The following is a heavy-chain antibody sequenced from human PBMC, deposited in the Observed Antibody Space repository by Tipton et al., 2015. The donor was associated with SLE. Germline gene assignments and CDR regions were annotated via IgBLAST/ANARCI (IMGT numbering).Heavy chain of an antibody. CDR1: GNSFGNYW. Sequence: VQLVQSGAEVKKPGESLKISCTASGNSFGNYWIAWVRQMPGKGLEWMGIFYPGDSDTRYSPSFQGQVTISVDKSIDTAYLEWSSLKASDTSMYYCARVRGGSSRYFDLWGRGTLVTVSS. CDR3: ARVRGGSSRYFDL. D-gene: IGHD3-10*01. V-gene: IGHV5-51*03. CDR2: FYPGDSDT. J-gene: IGHJ2*01.